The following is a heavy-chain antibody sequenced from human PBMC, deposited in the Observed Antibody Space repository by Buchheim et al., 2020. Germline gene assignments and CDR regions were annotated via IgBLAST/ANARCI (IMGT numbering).Heavy chain of an antibody. Sequence: EVQLVESGGGLVKPGGSLRLSCVASGFTFSNAWMNWVRQAPGKGLEWVGRIKIKTDGETTDNAAPVKERFTLSRDDSKNTLYLQMNSLKTEDTAVYYCTTLVMSPGLAVAGSLNYFDSWGQGAL. V-gene: IGHV3-15*07. CDR2: IKIKTDGETT. J-gene: IGHJ4*02. CDR1: GFTFSNAW. CDR3: TTLVMSPGLAVAGSLNYFDS. D-gene: IGHD6-19*01.